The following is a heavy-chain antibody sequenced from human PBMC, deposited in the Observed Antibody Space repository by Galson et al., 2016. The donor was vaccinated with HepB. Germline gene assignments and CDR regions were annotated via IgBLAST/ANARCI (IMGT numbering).Heavy chain of an antibody. J-gene: IGHJ4*02. D-gene: IGHD3-3*02. CDR3: AMYTYHFWSDYWGGFDY. V-gene: IGHV3-7*01. CDR2: INPDGNEK. CDR1: GFTFTNYW. Sequence: SLRLSCAASGFTFTNYWLTWVRQRPGKGLEWVANINPDGNEKFYADSVKGRFTISRDNAKRLVSLQMTSLRTDDSAVYYCAMYTYHFWSDYWGGFDYWGQGTRVTVSS.